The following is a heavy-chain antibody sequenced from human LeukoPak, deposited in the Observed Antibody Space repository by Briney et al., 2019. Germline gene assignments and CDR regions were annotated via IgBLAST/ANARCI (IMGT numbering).Heavy chain of an antibody. V-gene: IGHV3-53*01. J-gene: IGHJ4*02. CDR3: ARNVGY. D-gene: IGHD1-26*01. CDR1: WLTGSNTY. Sequence: PGGSLRLSCAVSWLTGSNTYISCVRQAPGKGLEWVSVIYSGGSTYYADSVKGRFTISRDNSKNTVYFQMNSLIDEDTAVYYCARNVGYWGQGTLVTVSS. CDR2: IYSGGST.